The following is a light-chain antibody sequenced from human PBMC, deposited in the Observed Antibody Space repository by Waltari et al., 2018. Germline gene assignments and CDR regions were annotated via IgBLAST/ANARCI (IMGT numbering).Light chain of an antibody. CDR3: QQYNNWPPIT. Sequence: ETVMTQSPATLSVSLGERASLSCRASQSVSSKLAWYQQKPGQATRLLIYGASTRATGIPSRFSGSGSGTEFTLTISILQSEDSAVYYCQQYNNWPPITFGQGTKLEIK. CDR2: GAS. CDR1: QSVSSK. J-gene: IGKJ2*01. V-gene: IGKV3-15*01.